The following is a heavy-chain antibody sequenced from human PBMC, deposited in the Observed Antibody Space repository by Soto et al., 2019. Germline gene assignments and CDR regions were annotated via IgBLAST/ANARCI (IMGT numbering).Heavy chain of an antibody. CDR2: IYYGGST. Sequence: SETLSLTCTVSGGSISSGVYYWTWIRQHPGKGLEWIGYIYYGGSTYYNPSLKSRLTMSVDTSKNQFSLKLSSVTAADTAVYYCARVGESSSYYYLDYWGQGTLVTVSS. CDR1: GGSISSGVYY. CDR3: ARVGESSSYYYLDY. J-gene: IGHJ4*02. D-gene: IGHD3-22*01. V-gene: IGHV4-31*03.